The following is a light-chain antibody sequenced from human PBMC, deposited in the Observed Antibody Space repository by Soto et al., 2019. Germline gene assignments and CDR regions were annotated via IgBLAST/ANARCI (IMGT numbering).Light chain of an antibody. Sequence: EIVVTQSPATLSLSPGERATLSCRASESVRSSLAWYQQKPGQTPRLLIYDASTRATGIPARFSGSGSGTDFTLTISILEPEDFAVYYCQHRGNWPPLVTFGPGTKVDIK. V-gene: IGKV3-11*01. CDR3: QHRGNWPPLVT. CDR2: DAS. J-gene: IGKJ3*01. CDR1: ESVRSS.